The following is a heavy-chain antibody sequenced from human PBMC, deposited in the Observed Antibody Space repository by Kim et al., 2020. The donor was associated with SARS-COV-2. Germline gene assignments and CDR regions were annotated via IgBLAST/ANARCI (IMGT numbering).Heavy chain of an antibody. J-gene: IGHJ6*02. Sequence: NYEQKVQGRVTITADESTSTAYMELSSRRSEDTAVYYCARGIVVLYGMDVWGQGTTVTVSS. CDR3: ARGIVVLYGMDV. D-gene: IGHD2-15*01. V-gene: IGHV1-69*01.